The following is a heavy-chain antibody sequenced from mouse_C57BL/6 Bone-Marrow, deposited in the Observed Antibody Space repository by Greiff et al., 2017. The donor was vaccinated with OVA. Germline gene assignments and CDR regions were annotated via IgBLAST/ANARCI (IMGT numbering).Heavy chain of an antibody. V-gene: IGHV1-69*01. CDR3: ARYDGSSYVGYFDV. CDR1: GYTFTSYW. Sequence: QVQLQQPGAELVMPGASVKLSCKASGYTFTSYWMHWVKQRPGQGLEWIGEIDPSDSYTNYNQKFKGKSTLTVDKSSSTAYMQLSSLTSEDSAVYYCARYDGSSYVGYFDVWGTGTTVTVSS. CDR2: IDPSDSYT. D-gene: IGHD1-1*01. J-gene: IGHJ1*03.